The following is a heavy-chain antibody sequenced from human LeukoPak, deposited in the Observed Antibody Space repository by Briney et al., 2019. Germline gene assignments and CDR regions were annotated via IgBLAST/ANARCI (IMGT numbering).Heavy chain of an antibody. V-gene: IGHV4-4*07. CDR3: ARGNGYSYGLYYYYYMDV. J-gene: IGHJ6*03. CDR2: IYTSGST. D-gene: IGHD5-18*01. CDR1: GGSISSYY. Sequence: SETLSLTCTVSGGSISSYYWSWIRQPAGKGLEWIGRIYTSGSTNYNPSLKSRVTMSVDTSKNQFSLKLSSVTAADTAVYYCARGNGYSYGLYYYYYMDVWGKGTTVTISS.